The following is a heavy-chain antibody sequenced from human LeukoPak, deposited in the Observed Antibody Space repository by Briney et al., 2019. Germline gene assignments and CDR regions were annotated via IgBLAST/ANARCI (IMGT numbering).Heavy chain of an antibody. CDR2: ISSNGGST. CDR1: GFTFSSYT. CDR3: ARVGYTSYYYYGMDV. Sequence: PGGSLRLSCSASGFTFSSYTMHWVRQAPGKGLEYVSVISSNGGSTYYANSVKGRFTISRGNSKNTLYLQMGSLRAEDMAVYYCARVGYTSYYYYGMDVWGQGTTVTVSS. J-gene: IGHJ6*02. V-gene: IGHV3-64*01. D-gene: IGHD6-13*01.